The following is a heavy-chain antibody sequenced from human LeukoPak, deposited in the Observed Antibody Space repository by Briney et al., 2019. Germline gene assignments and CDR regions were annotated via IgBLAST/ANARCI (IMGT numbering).Heavy chain of an antibody. D-gene: IGHD1-7*01. CDR2: INPNSGGT. V-gene: IGHV1-2*02. CDR1: GYTFTSYG. Sequence: ASVKVSCKASGYTFTSYGISWVRQAPGRGLEWMGWINPNSGGTNYAQKFQGRVTMTRDTSTSTAYMELSRLRSDDTAVYYCARETRRGLELLYFDYWGQGTLVTVSS. J-gene: IGHJ4*02. CDR3: ARETRRGLELLYFDY.